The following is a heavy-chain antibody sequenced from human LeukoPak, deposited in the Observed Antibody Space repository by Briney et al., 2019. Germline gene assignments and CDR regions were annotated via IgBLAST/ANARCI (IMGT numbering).Heavy chain of an antibody. D-gene: IGHD3-10*01. Sequence: ASVKVSCKASGYTFTSYYMHWVRQAPGQGLEWMGIVNPSGGSTSYAQKFQGRVTMTRDTSTSTVYMELSSLRSEDTAVYYCAREASQAMVRGVITSTFDYWGQGTLVTVPS. CDR3: AREASQAMVRGVITSTFDY. CDR1: GYTFTSYY. CDR2: VNPSGGST. J-gene: IGHJ4*02. V-gene: IGHV1-46*01.